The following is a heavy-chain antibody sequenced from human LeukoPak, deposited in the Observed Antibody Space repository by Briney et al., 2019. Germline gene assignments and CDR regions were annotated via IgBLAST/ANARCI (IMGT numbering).Heavy chain of an antibody. J-gene: IGHJ5*02. V-gene: IGHV3-23*01. CDR1: GFTFSSYA. CDR2: ISGSGGNT. CDR3: AKDSEQWLVLGRNWFDP. Sequence: PGGSLRLSCAASGFTFSSYAMSWVRQAPGKGLEWVSSISGSGGNTYYADFVKGRFTISRDNSKNTLYLQMNSLRAEDTAVYYCAKDSEQWLVLGRNWFDPWGRGPLVTFSS. D-gene: IGHD6-19*01.